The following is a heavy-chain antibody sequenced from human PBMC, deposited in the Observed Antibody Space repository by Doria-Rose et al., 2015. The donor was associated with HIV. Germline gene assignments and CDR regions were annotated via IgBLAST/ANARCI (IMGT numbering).Heavy chain of an antibody. D-gene: IGHD6-13*01. CDR1: GVSLSSPGMG. J-gene: IGHJ4*02. CDR3: ARIKSSRWYHKYYFDF. CDR2: IFSDDER. Sequence: QVTLKESGPVLVKPTETLTLACTVSGVSLSSPGMGVSWIRQPPGKALEWLANIFSDDERSYNTSLKSRLTISRGTSKSQVVLTMTVMDPVDTATYYCARIKSSRWYHKYYFDFWGQGTLVIVSA. V-gene: IGHV2-26*01.